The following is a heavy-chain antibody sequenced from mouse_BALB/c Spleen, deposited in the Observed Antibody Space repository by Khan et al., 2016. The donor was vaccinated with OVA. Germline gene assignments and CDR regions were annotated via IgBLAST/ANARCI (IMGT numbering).Heavy chain of an antibody. J-gene: IGHJ3*01. CDR2: IYPGSDNT. CDR1: GYIFTDYY. Sequence: VQLQESGAELARPGTSVKLSCKASGYIFTDYYINWMRQRTGQGLEWIGEIYPGSDNTYYNEKFKGKATLTADKSSSTAYMQLSSLTSEDSAVYFCAREWAAWFPYWGQGTLVTVSA. V-gene: IGHV1-77*01. CDR3: AREWAAWFPY.